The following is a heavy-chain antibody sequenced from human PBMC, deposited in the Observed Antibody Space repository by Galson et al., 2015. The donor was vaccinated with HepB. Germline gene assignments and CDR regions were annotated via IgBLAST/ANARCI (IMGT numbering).Heavy chain of an antibody. CDR3: ARDQVSGSYDFWSGYSVFRGFYY. J-gene: IGHJ4*02. CDR1: GGTFSSYA. CDR2: IIPIFGTA. Sequence: SVTVSCKASGGTFSSYAISWVRQAPGQGLEWMGGIIPIFGTANYAQKFQGRVTITADKSTSTAYMELSSLRSEDTAVYYCARDQVSGSYDFWSGYSVFRGFYYWGQGTLVTVSS. V-gene: IGHV1-69*06. D-gene: IGHD3-3*01.